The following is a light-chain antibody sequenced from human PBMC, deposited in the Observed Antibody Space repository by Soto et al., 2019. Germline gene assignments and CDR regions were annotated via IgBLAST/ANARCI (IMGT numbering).Light chain of an antibody. J-gene: IGKJ1*01. CDR2: KAS. CDR3: QQYKSYSSWT. CDR1: QTINSW. Sequence: MTQSPATLSVSPGDRVTITCRASQTINSWLAWYQQKPGKAPKLLIYKASYLQSWVPSTFSGSGSGTEFTLTISSLQPDDFATYYCQQYKSYSSWTFGQGTKVDIK. V-gene: IGKV1-5*03.